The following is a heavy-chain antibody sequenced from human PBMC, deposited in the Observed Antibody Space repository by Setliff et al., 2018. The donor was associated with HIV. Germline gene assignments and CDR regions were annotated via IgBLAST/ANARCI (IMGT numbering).Heavy chain of an antibody. V-gene: IGHV3-23*01. CDR2: IRGNGVDR. Sequence: PGGSLRLSCAVSGFMFSNYAMNWVRQGPGRELEWVSAIRGNGVDRFYTDSVRGRFTISRDNSKNTLYLQMNSLRADDTAVYYCAKSLLVAGNDYWGQGTLVTVSS. D-gene: IGHD2-8*02. CDR3: AKSLLVAGNDY. J-gene: IGHJ4*02. CDR1: GFMFSNYA.